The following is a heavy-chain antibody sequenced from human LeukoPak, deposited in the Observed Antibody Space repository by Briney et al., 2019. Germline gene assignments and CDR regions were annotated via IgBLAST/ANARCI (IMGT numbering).Heavy chain of an antibody. CDR3: ARYSGSSWYRGGNWFDP. CDR2: IYYSGST. D-gene: IGHD6-13*01. Sequence: PSETLSLTCTVSGGSISSYYWSWIRQPPGKGLEWIGYIYYSGSTNYNPSLKSRVTISVDTSKNQFSLKLSSVTAADTAVYYCARYSGSSWYRGGNWFDPWGQGTLVTVSS. CDR1: GGSISSYY. J-gene: IGHJ5*02. V-gene: IGHV4-59*01.